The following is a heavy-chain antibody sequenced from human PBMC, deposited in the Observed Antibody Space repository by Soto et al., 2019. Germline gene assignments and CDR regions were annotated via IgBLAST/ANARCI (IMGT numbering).Heavy chain of an antibody. CDR2: ISSSGSTI. CDR1: GFTFSDYY. CDR3: ARDEAVPSILGYYYYYMDV. V-gene: IGHV3-11*01. J-gene: IGHJ6*03. D-gene: IGHD6-19*01. Sequence: GGSLRLSCAASGFTFSDYYMSWIRQAPGKGLEWVSYISSSGSTIYYADSVKGRFTISRDNAKNSLYLQMNSLRAEDTAVYYCARDEAVPSILGYYYYYMDVWGKGTTVTVSS.